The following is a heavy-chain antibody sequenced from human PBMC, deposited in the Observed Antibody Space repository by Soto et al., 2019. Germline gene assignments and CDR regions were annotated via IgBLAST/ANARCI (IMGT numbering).Heavy chain of an antibody. CDR3: ARLGYCSGGSCYSRFLGWFDP. V-gene: IGHV4-39*01. D-gene: IGHD2-15*01. CDR1: GGSISSSSYY. Sequence: QLQLQESGPGLAKPSETLSLTCTVSGGSISSSSYYWGWIRQPPGKGLEWIGSIYYSGSTYYNPSLKSRVTISVDTSKNQFSLKLSSVTAADTAVYYCARLGYCSGGSCYSRFLGWFDPWGQGTLVTVSS. CDR2: IYYSGST. J-gene: IGHJ5*02.